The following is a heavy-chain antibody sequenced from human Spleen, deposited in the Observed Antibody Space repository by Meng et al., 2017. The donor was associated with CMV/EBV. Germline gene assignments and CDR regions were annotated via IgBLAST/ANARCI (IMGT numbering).Heavy chain of an antibody. D-gene: IGHD2-2*01. Sequence: GESLKISCAASGFTFSDYAIHWVRQAPGKGLEWVAVISGDASKQFYTDSVKGRFTISRDNSKNTSYLQMDSLRTEDTAVYYCANTVGSTTYPRDYWGQGTLVTVSS. CDR1: GFTFSDYA. J-gene: IGHJ4*02. CDR3: ANTVGSTTYPRDY. V-gene: IGHV3-30*04. CDR2: ISGDASKQ.